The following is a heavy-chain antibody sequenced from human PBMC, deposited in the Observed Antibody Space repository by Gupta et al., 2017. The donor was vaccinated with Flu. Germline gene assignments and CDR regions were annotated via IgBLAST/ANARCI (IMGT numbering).Heavy chain of an antibody. D-gene: IGHD3-3*01. CDR2: ISGSGGST. V-gene: IGHV3-23*01. CDR3: AKVQSFWSGYWVY. Sequence: RQAPGKGLEWVSAISGSGGSTYYADSVKGRFTISRDNSKNTLYLQMNSLRAEDTAVYYCAKVQSFWSGYWVYWGQGTLVTVSS. J-gene: IGHJ4*02.